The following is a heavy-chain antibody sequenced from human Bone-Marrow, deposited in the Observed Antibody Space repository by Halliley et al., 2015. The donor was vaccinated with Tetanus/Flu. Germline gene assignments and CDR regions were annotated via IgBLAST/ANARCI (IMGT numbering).Heavy chain of an antibody. D-gene: IGHD5-12*01. J-gene: IGHJ3*02. CDR3: ARDPGYSAFDI. CDR2: IDQDGSET. Sequence: LEFVGNIDQDGSETYYMDSAKGRSTISRDNARNSLSLQMNSLRTEDTAVYYCARDPGYSAFDIWGQGTMVTVSS. V-gene: IGHV3-7*04.